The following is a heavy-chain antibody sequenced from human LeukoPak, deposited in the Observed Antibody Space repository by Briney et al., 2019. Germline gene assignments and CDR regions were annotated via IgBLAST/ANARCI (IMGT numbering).Heavy chain of an antibody. J-gene: IGHJ6*02. D-gene: IGHD4-17*01. CDR1: GGTFSSYA. Sequence: SVKVSCKASGGTFSSYAISWVRQAPGQGLEWMGGIIPIFGTANYAQKFQDRVTITRDMSTTTAYMELSSLRSEDTAVYYCAATLTVTTGSTYYGMDVWGQGTTVTVSS. CDR2: IIPIFGTA. V-gene: IGHV1-69*05. CDR3: AATLTVTTGSTYYGMDV.